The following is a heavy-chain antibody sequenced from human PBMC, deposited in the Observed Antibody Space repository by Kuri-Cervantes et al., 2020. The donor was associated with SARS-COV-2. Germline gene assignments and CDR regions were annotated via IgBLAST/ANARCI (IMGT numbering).Heavy chain of an antibody. V-gene: IGHV3-30-3*01. CDR3: ARSYSGSYWGHFDY. Sequence: LSLTCAASGFTFSSYAMHWVRQAPGKGLEWVAVISYDGSNKYYADSVKGLFTISRDNSKNTLYLQMNSLRAEDTAVYYCARSYSGSYWGHFDYWGQGTLVTVSS. J-gene: IGHJ4*02. D-gene: IGHD1-26*01. CDR2: ISYDGSNK. CDR1: GFTFSSYA.